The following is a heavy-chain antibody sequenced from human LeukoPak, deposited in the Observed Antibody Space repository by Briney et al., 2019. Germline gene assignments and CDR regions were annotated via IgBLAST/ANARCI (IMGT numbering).Heavy chain of an antibody. D-gene: IGHD1-26*01. V-gene: IGHV4-59*08. J-gene: IGHJ3*02. CDR2: FSYSGST. CDR3: ARHWDGFGIGGALDI. CDR1: GGSISSFY. Sequence: PSETLSLTCTVSGGSISSFYWSRIRQFPGKGLEYIGYFSYSGSTNYNPSLKSRVSISVDASKNQFSVKLTSVTAADTAVYYCARHWDGFGIGGALDIWGQGTMVTVSS.